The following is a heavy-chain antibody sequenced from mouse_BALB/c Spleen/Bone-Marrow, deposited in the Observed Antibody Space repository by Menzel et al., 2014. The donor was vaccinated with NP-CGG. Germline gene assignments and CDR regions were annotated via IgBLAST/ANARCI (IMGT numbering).Heavy chain of an antibody. Sequence: VQLQQSGAELVKPGASVKLSCTASGFNIKDTYMNWVKQRAEQGLEWIGRIDPANGYTEYDPKFQGKATIIADTSSNTACLQLGSLTSEYTAVYYCATLTGTFDYWAQGTTLSVSS. CDR1: GFNIKDTY. J-gene: IGHJ2*01. CDR2: IDPANGYT. D-gene: IGHD4-1*01. V-gene: IGHV14-3*02. CDR3: ATLTGTFDY.